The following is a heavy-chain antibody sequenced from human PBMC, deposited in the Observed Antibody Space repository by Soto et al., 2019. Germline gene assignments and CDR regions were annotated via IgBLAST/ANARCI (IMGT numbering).Heavy chain of an antibody. CDR1: GFTFSNYD. D-gene: IGHD2-2*01. CDR2: VSGSGIST. CDR3: ARDSPRYCISTSCYGYFDY. J-gene: IGHJ4*02. Sequence: PGGSLRLSCTASGFTFSNYDMSLVLQAPGRGLEWVSAVSGSGISTFYADSVKGRFTISRDNSKNTLYLQMNSLRAEDTAVYYCARDSPRYCISTSCYGYFDYWGQGTLVTVSS. V-gene: IGHV3-23*01.